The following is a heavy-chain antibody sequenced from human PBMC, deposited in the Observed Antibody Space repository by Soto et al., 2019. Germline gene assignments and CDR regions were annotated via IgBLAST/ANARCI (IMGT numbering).Heavy chain of an antibody. CDR1: GGSVSSGSYY. V-gene: IGHV4-61*01. CDR3: ARDSSSWLVDY. D-gene: IGHD6-13*01. Sequence: SETLSLTCTVSGGSVSSGSYYWSWIRQPPGKGLEWIGYIYFSGSTNYNPSLTSRVTISVDTSKNQFSLKLSSVTAADTAVYYCARDSSSWLVDYWGQGTLVTVSS. CDR2: IYFSGST. J-gene: IGHJ4*02.